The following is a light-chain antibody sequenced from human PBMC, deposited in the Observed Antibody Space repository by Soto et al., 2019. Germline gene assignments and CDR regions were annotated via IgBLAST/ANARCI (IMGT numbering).Light chain of an antibody. CDR1: QSISSW. V-gene: IGKV1-5*03. J-gene: IGKJ1*01. Sequence: DIQMTQSPSTLSASVGDRVTITCRASQSISSWLAWYQQRPGKAPKLLIYKASNLESGVPSRFSGSGSGTELTLTISSLHPDDFATYYCQQYYTYPWTFGPGTKVDIK. CDR3: QQYYTYPWT. CDR2: KAS.